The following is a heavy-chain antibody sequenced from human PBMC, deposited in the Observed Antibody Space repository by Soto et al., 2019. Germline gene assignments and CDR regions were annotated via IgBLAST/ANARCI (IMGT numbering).Heavy chain of an antibody. D-gene: IGHD6-19*01. J-gene: IGHJ6*02. CDR1: GYSLTSDG. CDR3: ARDISQQWLVSYYYYGMDV. Sequence: APVNFSCKASGYSLTSDGLSWVRQAPGQGLEWMGWISAYNGNTNYAQKLQGRVTMTTDTSTSTAYMELRSLRSDDTAVYYCARDISQQWLVSYYYYGMDVWGQGTTVTVSS. V-gene: IGHV1-18*01. CDR2: ISAYNGNT.